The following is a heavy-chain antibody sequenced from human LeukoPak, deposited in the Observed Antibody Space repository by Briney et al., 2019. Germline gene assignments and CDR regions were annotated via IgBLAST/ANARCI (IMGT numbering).Heavy chain of an antibody. J-gene: IGHJ4*02. V-gene: IGHV3-30*02. D-gene: IGHD1-26*01. CDR1: GFTFSSYG. Sequence: GGSLRLSCAASGFTFSSYGMHWVRQAPGKGLERVAFIRYDGSNKYYADSVKGRFTISRDNSKNTLYLQMNSLRAEDTAVYYCARGVGAPGLYYFDYWGQGTLVTVSS. CDR2: IRYDGSNK. CDR3: ARGVGAPGLYYFDY.